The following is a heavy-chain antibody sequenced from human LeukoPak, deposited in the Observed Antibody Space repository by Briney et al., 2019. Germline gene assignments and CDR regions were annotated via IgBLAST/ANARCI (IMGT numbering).Heavy chain of an antibody. J-gene: IGHJ6*03. D-gene: IGHD3-3*01. Sequence: GGSLRLPCAASGFTFSSYAMSWVRQAPGKGLEWVSAISGSGGSTYYADSVKGRFTISRDNSKNTLYLQMNSLRAEDTAVYYCAKSPPHDFWSGYPYYYYYYMDVWGKGTTVTVSS. CDR1: GFTFSSYA. CDR3: AKSPPHDFWSGYPYYYYYYMDV. V-gene: IGHV3-23*01. CDR2: ISGSGGST.